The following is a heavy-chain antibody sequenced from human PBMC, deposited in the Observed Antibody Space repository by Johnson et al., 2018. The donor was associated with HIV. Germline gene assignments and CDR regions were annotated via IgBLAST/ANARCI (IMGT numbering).Heavy chain of an antibody. CDR2: INWTGGNT. D-gene: IGHD3-10*01. Sequence: VQLVESGGGVIRPGGSLRLSCAASGFTFADYGMTWVRQAPGKGLEWVSGINWTGGNTGYVDSVKGRFTISRDNAKNSLYLQMNGLRAEDTAFYYCARDFVAFGECTAFDILGQGTMVTVSS. J-gene: IGHJ3*02. CDR3: ARDFVAFGECTAFDI. V-gene: IGHV3-20*04. CDR1: GFTFADYG.